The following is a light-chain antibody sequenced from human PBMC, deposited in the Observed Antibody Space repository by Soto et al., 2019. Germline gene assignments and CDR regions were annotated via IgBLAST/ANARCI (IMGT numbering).Light chain of an antibody. CDR1: QSVSSY. J-gene: IGKJ1*01. CDR3: QQYGSSPQT. Sequence: EIVLTQAPATLSLSPGERATLSCRASQSVSSYLAWYQQKPGQAPRLLIYGASTRATGIPARFTGSGSGTDFTLTISRLEPEDFAVYYCQQYGSSPQTFGQGTRWIS. V-gene: IGKV3-20*01. CDR2: GAS.